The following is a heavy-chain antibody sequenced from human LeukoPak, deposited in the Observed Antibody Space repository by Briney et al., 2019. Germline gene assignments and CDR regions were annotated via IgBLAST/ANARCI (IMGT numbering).Heavy chain of an antibody. Sequence: SETLSLTCTVSGGSISSGDCYWSWIRQPPGGGLGWIGYIYYGGSTYYNPSLKSRVTISVDTSKNQFSLKLSSVTAADTAAYHRARVDGVEYQLPPSGFDPWGQGTLVTVSS. D-gene: IGHD2-2*01. CDR3: ARVDGVEYQLPPSGFDP. J-gene: IGHJ5*02. CDR1: GGSISSGDCY. CDR2: IYYGGST. V-gene: IGHV4-30-4*01.